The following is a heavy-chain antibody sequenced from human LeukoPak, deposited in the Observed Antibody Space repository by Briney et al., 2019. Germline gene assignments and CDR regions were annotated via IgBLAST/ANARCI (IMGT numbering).Heavy chain of an antibody. D-gene: IGHD7-27*01. J-gene: IGHJ4*02. CDR1: GFTFSSYW. Sequence: GGSLRLSCAASGFTFSSYWMSWVRQVPGKGLEWVANINQDGSEKNYVGSVKGRFTISRDNAKNSLYLQMKSLRAEDTAVYYCARDDNWGSDSWGQGTLVTVSS. V-gene: IGHV3-7*03. CDR2: INQDGSEK. CDR3: ARDDNWGSDS.